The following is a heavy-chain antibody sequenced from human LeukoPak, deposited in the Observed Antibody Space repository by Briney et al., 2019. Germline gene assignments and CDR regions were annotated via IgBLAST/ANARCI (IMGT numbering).Heavy chain of an antibody. CDR1: GGSISSYY. V-gene: IGHV4-4*07. Sequence: SGTLSLTCTVSGGSISSYYWSWIRQPAGKGLEWIGRIYTSGSTNYNPSLKSRVTMSVDTSKNQFSLKLSSVTAADTAVYYCARELWFGESYYFDYWGQGTLVTVSS. CDR2: IYTSGST. J-gene: IGHJ4*02. D-gene: IGHD3-10*01. CDR3: ARELWFGESYYFDY.